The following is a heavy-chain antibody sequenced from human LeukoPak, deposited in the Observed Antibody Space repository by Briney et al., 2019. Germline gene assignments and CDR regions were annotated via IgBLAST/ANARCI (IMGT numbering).Heavy chain of an antibody. CDR3: ARGAGSGSRYNWFDP. V-gene: IGHV1-2*02. CDR2: INPNSGGT. Sequence: WASVKVSCKASGYTFTGYYMHWVRQAPGQGLEWMGWINPNSGGTNYAQKFQGRVTMTRDTSISTAYMELSRLRSDDTAVYYCARGAGSGSRYNWFDPWGQGTLVTVSS. D-gene: IGHD3-10*01. CDR1: GYTFTGYY. J-gene: IGHJ5*02.